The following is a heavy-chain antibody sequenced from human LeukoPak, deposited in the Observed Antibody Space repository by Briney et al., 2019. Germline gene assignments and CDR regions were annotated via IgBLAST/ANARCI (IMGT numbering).Heavy chain of an antibody. CDR2: INPNSGGT. J-gene: IGHJ5*02. V-gene: IGHV1-2*02. Sequence: ASVKVSCKASGYTFTGYYMHWVRQAPGQGLEWMGWINPNSGGTNYAQKFQGRVTMTRDTSISTAYMELSRLRSDDTAVYYCARLIGISGWYEGGWFDPWGQGTLVTVSS. CDR1: GYTFTGYY. D-gene: IGHD6-19*01. CDR3: ARLIGISGWYEGGWFDP.